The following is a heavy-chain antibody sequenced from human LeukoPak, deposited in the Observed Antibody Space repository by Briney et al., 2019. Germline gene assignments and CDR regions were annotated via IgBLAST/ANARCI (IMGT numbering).Heavy chain of an antibody. CDR2: INPSGGST. Sequence: ASVKVSCKASGYTFTSYYMHWVRQAPGQGLEWMGIINPSGGSTSYAQKFQGRVTMTTDTSTSTAYMELRSLRSDDTAVYYCAREREYYYDSSGYFDYWGQGTLVTVSS. CDR1: GYTFTSYY. J-gene: IGHJ4*02. CDR3: AREREYYYDSSGYFDY. V-gene: IGHV1-46*01. D-gene: IGHD3-22*01.